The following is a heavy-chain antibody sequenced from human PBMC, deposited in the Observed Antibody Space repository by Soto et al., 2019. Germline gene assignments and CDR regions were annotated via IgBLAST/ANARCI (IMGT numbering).Heavy chain of an antibody. Sequence: EVQLVESGGGLVQPGRSLRLSCAASGFIFEDHAMHWVRQYPGKGLEWVAGINWNGGSTNHAASVRGRFTISRDNAKNSLYLQMNGLGPEDTALYYCAKVLFKNGYNYDSWGQGTLVTVSS. V-gene: IGHV3-9*01. J-gene: IGHJ5*01. D-gene: IGHD5-12*01. CDR1: GFIFEDHA. CDR3: AKVLFKNGYNYDS. CDR2: INWNGGST.